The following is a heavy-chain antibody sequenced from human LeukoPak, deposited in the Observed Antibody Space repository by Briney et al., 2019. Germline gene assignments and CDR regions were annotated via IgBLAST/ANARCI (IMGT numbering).Heavy chain of an antibody. V-gene: IGHV1-2*06. CDR1: GYTFTGYY. CDR2: INPNSGGT. Sequence: GASVKVSCKASGYTFTGYYMHWVRQAPGQGLEWMGRINPNSGGTNYAQKFQGRVTMTRDTSISTAYMELSRLRSDDTAVYYCARGSRPYSWFGELPLDYWGQGTLVSVSS. D-gene: IGHD3-10*01. CDR3: ARGSRPYSWFGELPLDY. J-gene: IGHJ4*02.